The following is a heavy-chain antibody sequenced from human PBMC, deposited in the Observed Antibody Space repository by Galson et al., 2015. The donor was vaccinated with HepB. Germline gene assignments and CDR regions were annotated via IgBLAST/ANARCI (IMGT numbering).Heavy chain of an antibody. CDR2: IWYDGSNK. CDR3: ARWDSSSWHDAFDI. CDR1: GFTFSSYE. J-gene: IGHJ3*02. D-gene: IGHD6-13*01. Sequence: SLRLSCAASGFTFSSYEMNWVRQAPGKGLEWVAVIWYDGSNKYYADSVKGRFTISRDNSKNTLYLQMNSLRAEDTAVYYCARWDSSSWHDAFDIWGQGTMVTVSS. V-gene: IGHV3-33*08.